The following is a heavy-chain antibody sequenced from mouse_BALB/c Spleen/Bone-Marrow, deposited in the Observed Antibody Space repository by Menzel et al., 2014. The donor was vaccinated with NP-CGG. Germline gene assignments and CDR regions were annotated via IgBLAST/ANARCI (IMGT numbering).Heavy chain of an antibody. CDR3: ARWFLIDY. Sequence: GSELVRPGASVKLSCKASGYTFNSYWMHWVKQRPGQGLEWIGKIYPGTGSTNYDEKFKSKATLTVDTSSXPAYMQLSSLTSEDSAVYYCARWFLIDYWGQGTSLTVSS. D-gene: IGHD2-3*01. CDR1: GYTFNSYW. CDR2: IYPGTGST. J-gene: IGHJ2*02. V-gene: IGHV1S22*01.